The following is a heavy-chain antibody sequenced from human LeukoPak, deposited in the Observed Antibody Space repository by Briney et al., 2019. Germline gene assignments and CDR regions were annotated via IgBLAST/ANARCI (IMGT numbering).Heavy chain of an antibody. J-gene: IGHJ4*02. V-gene: IGHV3-23*01. Sequence: GGSLRLSCAASGFTFSSYGMSWVRQAPGKGLEWVSAISGSGGSTYYADSVKGRFTISRDNSKNTLYLQMNSLRAEDTAVYYCAKGTMIVVVEASFDYWGQGTLVTVSS. D-gene: IGHD3-22*01. CDR2: ISGSGGST. CDR3: AKGTMIVVVEASFDY. CDR1: GFTFSSYG.